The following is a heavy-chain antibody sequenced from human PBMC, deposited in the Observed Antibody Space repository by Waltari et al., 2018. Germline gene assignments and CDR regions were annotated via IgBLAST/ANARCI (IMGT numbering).Heavy chain of an antibody. CDR3: ARSNAELWSGYYTFDY. D-gene: IGHD3-3*01. J-gene: IGHJ4*02. CDR2: IYTSGST. V-gene: IGHV4-4*07. Sequence: QVQLQESGPGLVKPSETLSLTCTVSGGSISSYYWSWIRQPAGKGLEWIGRIYTSGSTNYNPSLKSRVTMSVDTSKNQFSLKLSYVTAADTAVYYCARSNAELWSGYYTFDYWGQGTLVTVSS. CDR1: GGSISSYY.